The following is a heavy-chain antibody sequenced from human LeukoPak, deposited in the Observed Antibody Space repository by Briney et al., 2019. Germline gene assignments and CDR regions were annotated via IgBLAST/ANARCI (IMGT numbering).Heavy chain of an antibody. V-gene: IGHV4-34*12. CDR2: IIDTGST. Sequence: SETLSLTCVVYGESFSGYYWTWIRQPPGKGLEWIGEIIDTGSTKYNSSLKSRVTISVDTSKNEFPLNLTSVTAADTAIYYCARGLASGYPPIPFDYWGQGTLVTVSS. J-gene: IGHJ4*02. D-gene: IGHD3-3*01. CDR1: GESFSGYY. CDR3: ARGLASGYPPIPFDY.